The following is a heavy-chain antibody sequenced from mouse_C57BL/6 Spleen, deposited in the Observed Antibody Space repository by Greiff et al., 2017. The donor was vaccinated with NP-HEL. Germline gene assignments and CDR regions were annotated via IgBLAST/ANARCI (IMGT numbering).Heavy chain of an antibody. J-gene: IGHJ3*01. Sequence: EVQLVESGAELVRPGASVKLSCTASGFNIKDYYMHWVKQRPEQGLEWIGSIDPEDGDTEYAPKFPGKAHLHVDTSSNTAYLQLSSLTAEDTAVYYCTHYGSTSWFAYWGQGTLVTVSA. CDR3: THYGSTSWFAY. D-gene: IGHD1-1*01. V-gene: IGHV14-1*01. CDR1: GFNIKDYY. CDR2: IDPEDGDT.